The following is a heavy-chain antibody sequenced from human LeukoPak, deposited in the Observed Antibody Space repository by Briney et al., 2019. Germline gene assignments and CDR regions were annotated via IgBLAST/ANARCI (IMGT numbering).Heavy chain of an antibody. Sequence: SETLSLTCTVSGGSMSSYYWSWIRQSPGKGLEWIGYIYYSGSTNYNPSPKSRVTISVDTSKNQFSLKLSSVTAADTAVYYCARGPRAFDIWGQGTMVTVSS. V-gene: IGHV4-59*12. J-gene: IGHJ3*02. CDR1: GGSMSSYY. CDR3: ARGPRAFDI. CDR2: IYYSGST.